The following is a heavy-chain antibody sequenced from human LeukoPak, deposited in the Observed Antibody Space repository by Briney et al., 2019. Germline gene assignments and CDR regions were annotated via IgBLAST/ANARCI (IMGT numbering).Heavy chain of an antibody. CDR3: AKGITMKVVAPGGY. CDR2: INPNSGGT. V-gene: IGHV1-2*02. D-gene: IGHD3-22*01. J-gene: IGHJ4*01. CDR1: GYTFTGYY. Sequence: ASVKVSCKASGYTFTGYYMHWVRQAPGQGLEWMGWINPNSGGTNYAQKFQGRVTMTRDTSISTAYMELSRLRSDATAVYYCAKGITMKVVAPGGYWGQGTLVTVSS.